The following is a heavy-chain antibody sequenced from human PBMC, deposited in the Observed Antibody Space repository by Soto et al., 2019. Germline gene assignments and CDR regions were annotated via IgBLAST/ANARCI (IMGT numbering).Heavy chain of an antibody. Sequence: EVQLLESGGGLVQPGGSLRLSCAASGFTFSIYAMTWVRQAPGKGLEWVSDITDSGAGAYYADSVKGRFTVSRDNSRNTLYLQMNSLRAEDTAVYYCAKDLRPIDYWGQGTLVTVSS. J-gene: IGHJ4*02. CDR1: GFTFSIYA. CDR2: ITDSGAGA. CDR3: AKDLRPIDY. V-gene: IGHV3-23*01.